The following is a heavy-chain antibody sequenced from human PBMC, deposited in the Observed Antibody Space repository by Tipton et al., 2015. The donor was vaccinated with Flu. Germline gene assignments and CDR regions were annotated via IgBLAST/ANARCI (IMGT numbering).Heavy chain of an antibody. CDR2: IYYSGST. CDR1: GVSISSYY. J-gene: IGHJ4*02. V-gene: IGHV4-59*01. D-gene: IGHD6-19*01. Sequence: TLSLTCTVSGVSISSYYWSWIRQPPGKGLEWIAYIYYSGSTMSIPSLKTRVSMSVDTTKNQFSLKLSSVTAADTALYYCARGEAVSGWSWFDYWGQGILVTVSS. CDR3: ARGEAVSGWSWFDY.